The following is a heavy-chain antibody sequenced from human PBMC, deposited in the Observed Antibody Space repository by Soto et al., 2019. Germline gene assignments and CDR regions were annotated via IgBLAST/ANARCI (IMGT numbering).Heavy chain of an antibody. CDR2: ISGSGGST. D-gene: IGHD5-12*01. V-gene: IGHV3-23*01. CDR1: GFTFSSYA. Sequence: GGSLRLSCAASGFTFSSYAMSWVRQAPGKGLEWVSAISGSGGSTYYADSVKGRFTISRDNSKNTLYLQMNSLRAEDTAVYYCAKDPRRKRGYSGYDYYYYYMDVWGKGTTVTVSS. CDR3: AKDPRRKRGYSGYDYYYYYMDV. J-gene: IGHJ6*03.